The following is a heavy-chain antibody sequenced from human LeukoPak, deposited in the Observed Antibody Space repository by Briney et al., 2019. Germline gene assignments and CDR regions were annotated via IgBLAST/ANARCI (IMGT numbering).Heavy chain of an antibody. CDR3: ARDRYGGNRPIDY. CDR1: EFTFSSYA. CDR2: ISSNGAGT. V-gene: IGHV3-21*01. J-gene: IGHJ4*02. Sequence: GGSLRLSCAASEFTFSSYAMIWVRQAPGKGLEWVSSISSNGAGTYYADSVKGRFTISRDNAKNSLYLQMNSLRAEDTAVYYCARDRYGGNRPIDYWGQGTLVTVSS. D-gene: IGHD4-23*01.